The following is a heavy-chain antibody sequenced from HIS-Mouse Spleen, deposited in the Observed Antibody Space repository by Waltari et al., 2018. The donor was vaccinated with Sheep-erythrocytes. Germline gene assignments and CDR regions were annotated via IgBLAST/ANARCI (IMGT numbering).Heavy chain of an antibody. CDR3: AKDISRNIVIVPAAVGDY. D-gene: IGHD2-2*01. CDR2: ISWNSGSR. V-gene: IGHV3-9*01. J-gene: IGHJ4*02. CDR1: GFTFDDYA. Sequence: EVQLVESGGGLVQPGRSLRLSCEASGFTFDDYAMHWVRQAPGKGRGGVAGISWNSGSRVYADSVKGRFTISRDNAKNSLDLQMNSLRAEDTALYYCAKDISRNIVIVPAAVGDYWGQGTLVTVSS.